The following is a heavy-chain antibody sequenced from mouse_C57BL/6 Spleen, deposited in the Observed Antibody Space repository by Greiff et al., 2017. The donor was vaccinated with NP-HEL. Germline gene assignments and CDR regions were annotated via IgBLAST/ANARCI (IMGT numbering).Heavy chain of an antibody. V-gene: IGHV5-17*01. CDR2: ISSGSSTI. J-gene: IGHJ3*01. Sequence: EVMLVESGGGLVKPGGSLKLSCAASGFTFSDYGMHWVRQAPEKGLEWVAYISSGSSTIYYADTVKGRFTISRDNAKNTLFLQMTSLRSEDTAMYYCASYDYDSFFAYWGQGTLVTVSA. D-gene: IGHD2-4*01. CDR1: GFTFSDYG. CDR3: ASYDYDSFFAY.